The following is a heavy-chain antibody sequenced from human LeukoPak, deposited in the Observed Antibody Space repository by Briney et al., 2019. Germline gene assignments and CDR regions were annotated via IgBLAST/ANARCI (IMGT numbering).Heavy chain of an antibody. Sequence: SETLSLTCTVSGGSISSSSYHWGWIRQPPGKGLEWIGSIYYSGSTYYNPSLKSRVTISVDTSKNQFSLKLSSVTAADTAVYYCARRFQTNFDYWGQGTLVTVSS. V-gene: IGHV4-39*01. D-gene: IGHD1-1*01. J-gene: IGHJ4*02. CDR1: GGSISSSSYH. CDR3: ARRFQTNFDY. CDR2: IYYSGST.